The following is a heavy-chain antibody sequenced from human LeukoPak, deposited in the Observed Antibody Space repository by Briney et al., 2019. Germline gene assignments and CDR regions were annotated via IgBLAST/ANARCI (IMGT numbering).Heavy chain of an antibody. CDR1: GFTFSSYS. Sequence: GGSLRLSCAASGFTFSSYSMNWVRQAPGKGLEWVSYISSSSSTIYCADSVKGRFTISRDNAKNSLYLQMNSLRAEDTAVYYCARVAASNYGMDVWGQGTTVTVSS. CDR2: ISSSSSTI. CDR3: ARVAASNYGMDV. D-gene: IGHD2-2*01. V-gene: IGHV3-48*04. J-gene: IGHJ6*02.